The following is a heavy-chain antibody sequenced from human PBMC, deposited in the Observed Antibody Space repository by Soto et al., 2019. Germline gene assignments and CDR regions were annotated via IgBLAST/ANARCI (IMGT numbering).Heavy chain of an antibody. CDR2: IYYSGST. J-gene: IGHJ5*02. D-gene: IGHD6-19*01. V-gene: IGHV4-59*01. CDR3: ATSGWYSNWFDP. CDR1: VVSISNYY. Sequence: SDPLSRTCTVSVVSISNYYWTWIRQPPGKGLEWIGYIYYSGSTNYNPSLKSRVTISVDPSKNQFSLKLSSVTAADTAVYYCATSGWYSNWFDPWGQGTLVTVSS.